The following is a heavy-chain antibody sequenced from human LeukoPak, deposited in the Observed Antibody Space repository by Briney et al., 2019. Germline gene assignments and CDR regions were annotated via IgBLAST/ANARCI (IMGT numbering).Heavy chain of an antibody. CDR3: ARETFYYYASSGYYGIFDY. V-gene: IGHV3-66*01. J-gene: IGHJ4*02. CDR1: GFTVSINY. D-gene: IGHD3-22*01. Sequence: PGGSLRLSCAASGFTVSINYMSWVRQAPGKGLEWGSVIYRGGSTYYADSVKGRFTISRDNSKNTLYLQMNSLRAEDTAVYYCARETFYYYASSGYYGIFDYWGQGTLVTVSS. CDR2: IYRGGST.